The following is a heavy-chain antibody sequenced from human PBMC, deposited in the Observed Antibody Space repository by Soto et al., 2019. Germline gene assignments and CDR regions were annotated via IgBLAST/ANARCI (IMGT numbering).Heavy chain of an antibody. J-gene: IGHJ6*03. V-gene: IGHV3-7*01. Sequence: GGSLRLSCAASGFTFSSYWMSWVRQAPGKGLEWVANIKQDGSEKYYVDSVKGRFTISRDNAKNSLYLQMNSLRAEDTAVYYCARSKAPLGYYYYMDVWGKGTTVTVSS. CDR2: IKQDGSEK. CDR1: GFTFSSYW. D-gene: IGHD3-16*01. CDR3: ARSKAPLGYYYYMDV.